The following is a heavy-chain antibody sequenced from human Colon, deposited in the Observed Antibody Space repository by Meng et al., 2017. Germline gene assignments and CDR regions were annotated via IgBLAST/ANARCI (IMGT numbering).Heavy chain of an antibody. CDR1: GGSISSSNW. J-gene: IGHJ4*02. Sequence: VLLQDSGPGLVKPSGTLSLTCAVSGGSISSSNWWSWVRQPPGKGLEWIGEIYHSGSTNYNPSLKSRVTISVDKSKNQFSLKLSSVTAADTAVYYCASFPPPGKQWLVTDYWGQGTPVTVSS. CDR3: ASFPPPGKQWLVTDY. D-gene: IGHD6-19*01. V-gene: IGHV4-4*02. CDR2: IYHSGST.